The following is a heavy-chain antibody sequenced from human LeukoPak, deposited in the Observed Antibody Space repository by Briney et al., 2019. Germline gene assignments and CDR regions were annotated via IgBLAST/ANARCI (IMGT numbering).Heavy chain of an antibody. CDR2: IRYDGSNK. J-gene: IGHJ6*03. CDR1: GFTFSSYG. V-gene: IGHV3-30*02. D-gene: IGHD3-10*01. CDR3: ARDYGSGSYWVGYYYYYMDV. Sequence: GGSLRLSCAASGFTFSSYGMHWVRQAPGKGLEWVAFIRYDGSNKYYADSVKGRFTISRDNSKNTLYLQMNSQRAEDTAVYYCARDYGSGSYWVGYYYYYMDVWGKGTTVTISS.